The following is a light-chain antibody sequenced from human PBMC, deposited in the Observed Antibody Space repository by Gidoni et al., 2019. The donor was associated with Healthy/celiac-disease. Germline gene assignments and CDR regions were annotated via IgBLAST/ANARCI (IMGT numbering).Light chain of an antibody. CDR3: QQSYSTPLLT. Sequence: DSQMTKSPSSLSASVGDRVTITCRASQSISSYLNWYQQKPGKAPKLLIYAASSLQSGVPSRFSGSGSGTDFTLTISSLQPEDFATYYCQQSYSTPLLTFGGGTKVEIK. CDR1: QSISSY. J-gene: IGKJ4*01. CDR2: AAS. V-gene: IGKV1-39*01.